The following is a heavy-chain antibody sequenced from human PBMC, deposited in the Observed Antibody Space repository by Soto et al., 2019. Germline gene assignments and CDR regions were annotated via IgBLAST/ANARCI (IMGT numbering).Heavy chain of an antibody. CDR3: AKDILRDQLDWGMDV. Sequence: GGSLRLSCSGSGFIFSGYGMHWVRQPPGKGLEWVAVISYDGRRKYYEDSVRGRFTVSRDNSQNTVYLEMNSLRVEDSAIYYCAKDILRDQLDWGMDVWGQGTTVTVSS. CDR1: GFIFSGYG. J-gene: IGHJ6*02. D-gene: IGHD3-9*01. CDR2: ISYDGRRK. V-gene: IGHV3-30*18.